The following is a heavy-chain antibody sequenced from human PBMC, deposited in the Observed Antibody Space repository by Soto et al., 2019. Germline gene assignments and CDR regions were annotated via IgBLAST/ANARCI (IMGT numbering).Heavy chain of an antibody. CDR1: GFTFSTDG. D-gene: IGHD1-26*01. Sequence: EVQLQESGGGLVQPGGSLRLSCATSGFTFSTDGMSWVRQAPGKGLEWVSGIEGSGDTTYYADSVKGRFTISRDKSKNTLFLQMDSLRVEDTAIYYCTKDQGWESRDWGQGTLVTVSS. CDR3: TKDQGWESRD. J-gene: IGHJ4*02. V-gene: IGHV3-23*01. CDR2: IEGSGDTT.